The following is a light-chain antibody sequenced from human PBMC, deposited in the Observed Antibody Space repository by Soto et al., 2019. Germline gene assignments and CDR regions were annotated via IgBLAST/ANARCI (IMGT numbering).Light chain of an antibody. CDR2: GAS. CDR1: QSVRSY. J-gene: IGKJ1*01. CDR3: QQYDNWPRT. Sequence: EIMMTQSPATLSVSAGEGATLSCRASQSVRSYLAWYQQTPGQAPRLLIYGASSRATGIPARFSGSGSGTEFSLTISSLQSEDFAVYYCQQYDNWPRTFGQGTKVEIK. V-gene: IGKV3-15*01.